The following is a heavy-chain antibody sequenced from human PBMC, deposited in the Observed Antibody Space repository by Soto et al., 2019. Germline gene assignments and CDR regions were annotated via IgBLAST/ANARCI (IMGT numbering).Heavy chain of an antibody. CDR2: GSYSGTT. J-gene: IGHJ4*02. Sequence: LSLTCTVSGVSVSSGSFYWAWIRQPPGKGLEWIGFGSYSGTTNYKPSLKSRVTISVDTSRSQISLKVSSLTAADTAVYYCARGATVTQYDYWGQGTLVTVSS. D-gene: IGHD4-17*01. V-gene: IGHV4-61*01. CDR3: ARGATVTQYDY. CDR1: GVSVSSGSFY.